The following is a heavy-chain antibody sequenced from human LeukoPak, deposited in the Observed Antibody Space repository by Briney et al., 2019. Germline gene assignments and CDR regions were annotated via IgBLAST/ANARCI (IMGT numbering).Heavy chain of an antibody. CDR3: AGMGIAVLLNYFDY. Sequence: PSETLSLTCTVSGGSISSSSYYWGWIRQPPGKGLEWIGSIYYSGSTYYNPSLKSRVTISVDTSKNQFSLKLSSVTAADTAVYYCAGMGIAVLLNYFDYWGQGTLVTVSS. V-gene: IGHV4-39*07. CDR2: IYYSGST. CDR1: GGSISSSSYY. D-gene: IGHD6-19*01. J-gene: IGHJ4*02.